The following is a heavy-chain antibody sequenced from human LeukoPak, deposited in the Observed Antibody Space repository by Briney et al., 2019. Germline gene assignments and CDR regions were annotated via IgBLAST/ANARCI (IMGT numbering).Heavy chain of an antibody. V-gene: IGHV4-34*01. CDR1: GGSFSGYY. Sequence: SETLSLTCAAYGGSFSGYYWSWIRQPPGKGLEWIGEINHSGSTNYNPSLKSRVTISVDTSKNQFSLKLSSVTAADAAVYYCATNGWYCLDHWGQGALVTVSS. D-gene: IGHD6-19*01. CDR2: INHSGST. J-gene: IGHJ1*01. CDR3: ATNGWYCLDH.